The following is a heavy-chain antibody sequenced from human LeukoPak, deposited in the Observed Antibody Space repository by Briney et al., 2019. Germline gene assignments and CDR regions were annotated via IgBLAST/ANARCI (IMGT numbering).Heavy chain of an antibody. Sequence: SETLSLTCAVYGGSFSAYYWSWIRQPPGKGLEWIGDINHSGSTNYNPSLKSRVTISVDTSKNQLSLKLNSVTAADTAVYYCARGFTTVASFNWFDPWGQGTLVTVSS. J-gene: IGHJ5*02. V-gene: IGHV4-34*01. CDR1: GGSFSAYY. CDR3: ARGFTTVASFNWFDP. D-gene: IGHD4-23*01. CDR2: INHSGST.